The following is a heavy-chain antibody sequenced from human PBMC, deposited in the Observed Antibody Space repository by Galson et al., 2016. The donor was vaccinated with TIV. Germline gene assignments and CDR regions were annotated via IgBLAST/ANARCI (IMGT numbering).Heavy chain of an antibody. D-gene: IGHD2-2*01. CDR2: IYPDDSDT. CDR3: ASGVVQATAISGRDV. Sequence: QSGAEVTKPGESLKISCKGSGYSFSSYWIAWVRQMPGKGLEWMGIIYPDDSDTTYSPSFQGQVTISVDKSISTAYLQWSSLKASDTAIYYYASGVVQATAISGRDVWGQGTTVTVSS. CDR1: GYSFSSYW. J-gene: IGHJ6*02. V-gene: IGHV5-51*01.